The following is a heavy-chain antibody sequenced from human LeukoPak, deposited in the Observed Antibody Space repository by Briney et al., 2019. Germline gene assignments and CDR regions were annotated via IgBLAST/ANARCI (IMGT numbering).Heavy chain of an antibody. V-gene: IGHV1-18*01. CDR1: GYTFINSG. Sequence: AASEKVSCKASGYTFINSGITWVRQAPGQGLEWMGWISAYNGNTDYAQKFQGRVTMTTDTSTTTAYVHLTSLSSDDTAVYYCARGRDKGDYWGQGTLVTVSS. CDR3: ARGRDKGDY. CDR2: ISAYNGNT. J-gene: IGHJ4*02.